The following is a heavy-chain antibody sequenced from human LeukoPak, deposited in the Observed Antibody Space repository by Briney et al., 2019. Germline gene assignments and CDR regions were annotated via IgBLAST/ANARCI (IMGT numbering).Heavy chain of an antibody. CDR3: ARRLWFGDAFDI. J-gene: IGHJ3*02. V-gene: IGHV1-69*05. CDR1: GGTFSSNT. D-gene: IGHD3-10*01. CDR2: IIPIFGTA. Sequence: GASVKVSCKASGGTFSSNTISWVRQAPGQGLECMGGIIPIFGTANYAQKFQGRVTMTRDTSISTAYMELSRLRSDDTAVYYCARRLWFGDAFDIWGQGTMVTVSS.